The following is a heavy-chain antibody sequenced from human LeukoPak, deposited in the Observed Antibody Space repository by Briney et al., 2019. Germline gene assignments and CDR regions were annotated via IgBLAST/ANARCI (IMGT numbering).Heavy chain of an antibody. V-gene: IGHV3-11*01. CDR3: VAGVALDY. Sequence: GGSLRLSCITSGLNFSVYYMTWIRQAPGNGLGAPGNGLEWLSHISKTGTSVYYADSVRGRFTISRDNAKNSLYLHMNDLRAEDTAVYYCVAGVALDYWGQGALVTVSS. J-gene: IGHJ4*02. CDR2: ISKTGTSV. CDR1: GLNFSVYY. D-gene: IGHD3-3*01.